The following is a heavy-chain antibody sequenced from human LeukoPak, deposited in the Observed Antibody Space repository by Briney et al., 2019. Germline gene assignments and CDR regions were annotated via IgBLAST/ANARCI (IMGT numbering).Heavy chain of an antibody. V-gene: IGHV3-23*01. Sequence: PGGSLRLSCAASGFTFGSYAMSWVRQAPGKGLEWVSTVSETASHTYYADSVKGRFTMSRDNSKNTLYLQMNSLRAEDTAVYYCAKEGRPNSGGGYYDYWGQGTRVTVSS. CDR1: GFTFGSYA. CDR3: AKEGRPNSGGGYYDY. CDR2: VSETASHT. D-gene: IGHD3-22*01. J-gene: IGHJ4*02.